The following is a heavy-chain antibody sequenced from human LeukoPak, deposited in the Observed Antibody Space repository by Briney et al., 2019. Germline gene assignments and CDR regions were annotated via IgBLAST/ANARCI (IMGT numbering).Heavy chain of an antibody. Sequence: GGSLRLSCAASGFTFSGSAMHWVRQASGKGLEWVGRIRSKANSYATAYAASVKGRFTISRDDSKNTAFLQMNSLKTEDTAVYYCTTEESYYDYVWGGYRPYIDWGQGTLVTVSS. CDR3: TTEESYYDYVWGGYRPYID. CDR1: GFTFSGSA. D-gene: IGHD3-16*02. CDR2: IRSKANSYAT. J-gene: IGHJ4*02. V-gene: IGHV3-73*01.